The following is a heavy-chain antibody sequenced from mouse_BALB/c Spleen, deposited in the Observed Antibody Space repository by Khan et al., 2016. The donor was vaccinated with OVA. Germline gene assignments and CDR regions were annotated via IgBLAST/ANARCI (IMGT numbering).Heavy chain of an antibody. CDR2: IAPANGNT. J-gene: IGHJ1*01. V-gene: IGHV14-3*02. CDR3: ALPSDDPRDFDV. D-gene: IGHD6-1*01. Sequence: IQLVQSGAALVKPGASVDLSCKASGFNIKDTYIHWVKQRPEQGLEWIGRIAPANGNTKYDPKFKGKATITADTSSNTSYLRLSSLTSEDTAVYFCALPSDDPRDFDVWGAGTTVTGSS. CDR1: GFNIKDTY.